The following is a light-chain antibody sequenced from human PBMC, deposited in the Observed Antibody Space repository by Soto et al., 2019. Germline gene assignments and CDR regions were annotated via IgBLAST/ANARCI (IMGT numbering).Light chain of an antibody. Sequence: QSVLTQPASVSGSPGQSITISCTRTSSDVGAYDYVSWYQQHPDKAPKLMIYEVSHRPSGVSNRFSGSKSVNTATLTISGLQADDEADYYCSSYTSSSTRVFGTGTKLTVL. J-gene: IGLJ1*01. CDR3: SSYTSSSTRV. V-gene: IGLV2-14*03. CDR1: SSDVGAYDY. CDR2: EVS.